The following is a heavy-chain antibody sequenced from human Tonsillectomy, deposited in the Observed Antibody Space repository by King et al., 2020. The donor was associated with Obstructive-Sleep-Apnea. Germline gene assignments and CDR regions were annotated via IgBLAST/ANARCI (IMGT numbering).Heavy chain of an antibody. CDR2: SKMKTDGGTT. J-gene: IGHJ3*01. V-gene: IGHV3-15*01. Sequence: VQLVESGGGLVKPGGSLRLSCAAAGFTFRNAWMNWVRPAPGKGLGWGGRSKMKTDGGTTNYAGPVTGRFNISREDSKNTLYLQMNSLKTEDTAVYYCTTDQGRVWGQGTVVTVSS. CDR3: TTDQGRV. CDR1: GFTFRNAW.